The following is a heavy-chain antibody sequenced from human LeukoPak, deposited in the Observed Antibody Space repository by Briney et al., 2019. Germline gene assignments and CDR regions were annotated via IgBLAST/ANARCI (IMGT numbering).Heavy chain of an antibody. CDR1: GFTFSSYG. D-gene: IGHD4-11*01. V-gene: IGHV3-30*18. Sequence: PGGSLRLSCAASGFTFSSYGMHWVRQAPGKGLEWVAVISYDGSNKYYADSVKGRFTISRDNSKNTLYLQMNSLRAEDTAMYYCAKDLYSNYDGYYYYGMDVWGQGTTVTVSS. J-gene: IGHJ6*02. CDR2: ISYDGSNK. CDR3: AKDLYSNYDGYYYYGMDV.